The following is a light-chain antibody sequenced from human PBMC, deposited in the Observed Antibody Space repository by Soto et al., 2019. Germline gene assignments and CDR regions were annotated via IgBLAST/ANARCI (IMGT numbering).Light chain of an antibody. CDR2: DVN. CDR3: SSYTSESTDV. Sequence: QSVLTQPASVSGSPGQSSAISCTGSSSDIGAYNYVFWYQQHPGKAPKLMIYDVNNRPSGVSDRFSGSKSGNTASLTISGLQAEDEADYYCSSYTSESTDVLGTGTKVTVL. J-gene: IGLJ1*01. CDR1: SSDIGAYNY. V-gene: IGLV2-14*03.